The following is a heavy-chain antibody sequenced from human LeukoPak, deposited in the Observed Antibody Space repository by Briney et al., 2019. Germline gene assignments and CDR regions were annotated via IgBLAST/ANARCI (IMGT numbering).Heavy chain of an antibody. V-gene: IGHV3-7*01. J-gene: IGHJ4*02. Sequence: GGSLRLSCAASGFTFSSYWMSWVRQAPGKGLEWVANIKQDGSEKYYVDSVKGQFTISRDNAKNSLYLQMNSLRAEDTAVYYCAREVGMITFGGIDYWGQGTLVTVSS. CDR3: AREVGMITFGGIDY. CDR1: GFTFSSYW. CDR2: IKQDGSEK. D-gene: IGHD3-16*01.